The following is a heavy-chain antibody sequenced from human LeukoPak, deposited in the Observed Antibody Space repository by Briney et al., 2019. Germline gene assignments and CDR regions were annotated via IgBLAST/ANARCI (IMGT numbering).Heavy chain of an antibody. J-gene: IGHJ4*02. D-gene: IGHD3-22*01. CDR2: INPNSGGT. V-gene: IGHV1-2*06. Sequence: ASVKVSCKASGYTFTGYYMHWVRQAPGQGLEWMGRINPNSGGTNYAQKFQGRVTMTRDTSISTAYTELSRLRSDDTAVYYCARVWAHYYDSSGYYSLEEDYWGQGTLVTVSS. CDR1: GYTFTGYY. CDR3: ARVWAHYYDSSGYYSLEEDY.